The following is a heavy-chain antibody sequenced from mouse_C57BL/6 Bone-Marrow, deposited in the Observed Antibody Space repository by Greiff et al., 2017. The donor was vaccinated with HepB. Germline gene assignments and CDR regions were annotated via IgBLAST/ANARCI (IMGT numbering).Heavy chain of an antibody. CDR3: ARHEGIYYGSSYVAGFAY. D-gene: IGHD1-1*01. V-gene: IGHV1-62-2*01. J-gene: IGHJ3*01. CDR1: GYTFTEYT. CDR2: FYPGSGSI. Sequence: QVQLQQSGAELVKPGASVKLSCKASGYTFTEYTIHWVKQRSGQGLEWIGWFYPGSGSIKYNEKFKDKATLTADKSSSTVYMVLSRLTSEDSAVYFCARHEGIYYGSSYVAGFAYWGQGTLVTVSA.